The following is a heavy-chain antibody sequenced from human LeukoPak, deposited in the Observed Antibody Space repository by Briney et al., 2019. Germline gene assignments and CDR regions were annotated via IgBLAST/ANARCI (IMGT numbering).Heavy chain of an antibody. V-gene: IGHV3-21*01. CDR3: ARDRGGYPRDYDILTGYYRNYYYYGMDV. J-gene: IGHJ6*02. Sequence: GGSLRLSCAASGFTFSSYSMNWVRQAPGKGLEWVSSISSSSSYIYYVDSVKGRFTISRDNAKNSLYLQMNSLRAEDTALYYCARDRGGYPRDYDILTGYYRNYYYYGMDVWGQGTTVTVSS. CDR1: GFTFSSYS. CDR2: ISSSSSYI. D-gene: IGHD3-9*01.